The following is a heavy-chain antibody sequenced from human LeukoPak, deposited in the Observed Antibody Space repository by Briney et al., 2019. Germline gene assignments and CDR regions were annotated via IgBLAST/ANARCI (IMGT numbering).Heavy chain of an antibody. J-gene: IGHJ4*02. CDR1: GYSISSGYY. V-gene: IGHV4-38-2*01. D-gene: IGHD3-3*01. Sequence: SETLSLTCAVSGYSISSGYYWGRSRQPPGKGLEWIGSIYHSGSTYYNPSLKSRVTISVDTSKNQFSLKLSSVTAADTAVYYCARLTTKPYYDFWSGYPDYWGQGTLVTVSS. CDR3: ARLTTKPYYDFWSGYPDY. CDR2: IYHSGST.